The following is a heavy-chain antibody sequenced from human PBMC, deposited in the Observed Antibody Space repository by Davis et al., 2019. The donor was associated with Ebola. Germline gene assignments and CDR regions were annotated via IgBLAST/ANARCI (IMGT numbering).Heavy chain of an antibody. D-gene: IGHD3-10*01. Sequence: SKTLSLTCTVSGGSISSGSYYWSWIRQPPGKGLEWIGYIRYNGSTNYNPSLKSRVTMSVDTSKNQFSLKLSSVTAADTAVYYCARELHNWFDPWGQGTLVTVSS. CDR3: ARELHNWFDP. CDR1: GGSISSGSYY. CDR2: IRYNGST. J-gene: IGHJ5*02. V-gene: IGHV4-61*01.